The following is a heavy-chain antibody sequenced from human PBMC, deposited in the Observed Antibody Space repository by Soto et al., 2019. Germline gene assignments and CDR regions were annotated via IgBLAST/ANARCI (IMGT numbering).Heavy chain of an antibody. CDR2: IYSSGST. J-gene: IGHJ4*02. V-gene: IGHV4-61*01. CDR1: GGSVSSGSYY. Sequence: QVQLQQSGPGLVKPSETLSLTCTVSGGSVSSGSYYWSWIRQPPGKGLESIGYIYSSGSTSYNPSLKSRVTISVDTSKNQFSLKLSSVTAADTAVYYCARDGDGYNYWGQGTLVTVSA. CDR3: ARDGDGYNY. D-gene: IGHD5-12*01.